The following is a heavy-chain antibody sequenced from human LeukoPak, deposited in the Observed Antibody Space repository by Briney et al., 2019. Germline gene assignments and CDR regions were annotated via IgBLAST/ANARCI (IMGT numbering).Heavy chain of an antibody. D-gene: IGHD3-22*01. J-gene: IGHJ3*02. V-gene: IGHV3-23*01. CDR2: ISGSGGST. CDR3: AEHYYDSSGLDAFDI. Sequence: GGSLRLSCAASGFTVSSNYMSWVRQAPGKGLEWVSAISGSGGSTYYADSVKGRFTISRDNSKNTLYLQMNSLRAEDTAVYYCAEHYYDSSGLDAFDIWGQGTMVTVSS. CDR1: GFTVSSNY.